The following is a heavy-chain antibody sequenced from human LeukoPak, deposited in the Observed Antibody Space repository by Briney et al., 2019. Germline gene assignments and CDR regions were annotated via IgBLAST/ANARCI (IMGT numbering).Heavy chain of an antibody. V-gene: IGHV1-2*02. Sequence: ASVKVSCKASGYTFTGYYMHWVRQAPGQGLEWMGWINPNSGGTKYAQKFQGRVTMTRDTSISTAYMDLSRLRSDDTAVYYCARETGWEPELLFSPWGQGTPVTVSS. D-gene: IGHD1-7*01. CDR2: INPNSGGT. CDR3: ARETGWEPELLFSP. J-gene: IGHJ5*02. CDR1: GYTFTGYY.